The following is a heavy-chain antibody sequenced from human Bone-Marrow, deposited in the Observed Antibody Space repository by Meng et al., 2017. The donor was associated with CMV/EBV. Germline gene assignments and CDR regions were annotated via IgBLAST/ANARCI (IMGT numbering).Heavy chain of an antibody. CDR1: GYTFTGYY. Sequence: ASVKVSCKASGYTFTGYYMHWVRQAPGQGLEWMGWINTNSGGTKYAQKFQVRVTMTRDTSISTAHMEVSGLTSDDTAVYYCASGGPTVSGSAVDCWGQGTRVTVSS. D-gene: IGHD4-11*01. CDR3: ASGGPTVSGSAVDC. V-gene: IGHV1-2*02. J-gene: IGHJ4*02. CDR2: INTNSGGT.